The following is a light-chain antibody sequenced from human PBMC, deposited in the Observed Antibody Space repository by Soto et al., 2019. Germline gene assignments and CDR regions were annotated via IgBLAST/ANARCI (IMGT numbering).Light chain of an antibody. CDR1: RTVFYASANKNY. CDR3: QQYLKRPLS. Sequence: DIVMTQSPDSLTVSLGERAAINCKSSRTVFYASANKNYLAWYQQKTGQPPKLLISWASVRESGVPDRFSGGGSGTNFTLTISSLQAEDVAVYYCQQYLKRPLSFGGGTRVEI. J-gene: IGKJ4*01. CDR2: WAS. V-gene: IGKV4-1*01.